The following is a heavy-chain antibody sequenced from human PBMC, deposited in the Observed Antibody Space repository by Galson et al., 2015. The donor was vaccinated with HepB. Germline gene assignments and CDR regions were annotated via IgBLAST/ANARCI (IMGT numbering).Heavy chain of an antibody. Sequence: SVKVSCKASGYTFTSYYMHWVRQAPGQGLEWMGIINPSGGSTSYAQKFQGRVTMTRDTSTSTVYMELSSLRSEDTAAYYCASLDGYCSGGSCYSERFFDYWGQGTLVTVSS. CDR1: GYTFTSYY. CDR3: ASLDGYCSGGSCYSERFFDY. V-gene: IGHV1-46*03. CDR2: INPSGGST. J-gene: IGHJ4*02. D-gene: IGHD2-15*01.